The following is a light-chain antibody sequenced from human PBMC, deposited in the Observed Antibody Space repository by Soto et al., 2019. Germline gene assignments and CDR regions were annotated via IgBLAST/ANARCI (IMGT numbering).Light chain of an antibody. Sequence: QAVVTQPPSASGTPGQRVTISCSGSSSNIGSHSVYWYQQLPGTAPKLLIYANNQRPSGVPDRFSGSKSGTSASLAISGLRSEDEADYYCAAWDDSLSGLVIFGGGTKLTVL. CDR1: SSNIGSHS. J-gene: IGLJ2*01. CDR2: ANN. CDR3: AAWDDSLSGLVI. V-gene: IGLV1-47*01.